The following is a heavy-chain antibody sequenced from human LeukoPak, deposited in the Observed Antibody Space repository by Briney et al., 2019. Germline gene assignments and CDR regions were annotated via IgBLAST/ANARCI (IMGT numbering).Heavy chain of an antibody. CDR1: GYTFTSYG. D-gene: IGHD3-10*01. CDR2: ISAYNGNT. Sequence: ASVKVSCKASGYTFTSYGISWVRQAPGQGREWMGWISAYNGNTNYAQKLQGRVTMTTDTSTSTAYMELRSLRSDDTAVYYCARYGSGSYYSYYYYMDVWGKGTTVTVSS. J-gene: IGHJ6*03. V-gene: IGHV1-18*01. CDR3: ARYGSGSYYSYYYYMDV.